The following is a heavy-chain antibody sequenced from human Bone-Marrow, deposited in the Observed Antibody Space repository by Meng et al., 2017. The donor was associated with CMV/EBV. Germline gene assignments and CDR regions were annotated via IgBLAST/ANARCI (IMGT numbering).Heavy chain of an antibody. CDR3: VRGTAAVDPGEWQFDV. D-gene: IGHD3-3*01. J-gene: IGHJ4*02. V-gene: IGHV3-13*01. CDR2: IGTAGDT. CDR1: GFTFTNHD. Sequence: GGSLRLSCAASGFTFTNHDMHWVRQPMGKGLQWVSVIGTAGDTYYSGSVKGRFFISREDARESLHLQMNNLRAEDTAVYYCVRGTAAVDPGEWQFDVWGQGARVTVSS.